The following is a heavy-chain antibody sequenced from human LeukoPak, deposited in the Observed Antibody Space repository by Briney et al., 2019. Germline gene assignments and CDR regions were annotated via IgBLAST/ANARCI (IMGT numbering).Heavy chain of an antibody. V-gene: IGHV3-23*01. CDR3: AKYYDSSGRTRYFDY. D-gene: IGHD3-22*01. CDR1: GFTFSSYG. Sequence: GGSLRLSCAASGFTFSSYGMHWVRQAPGKGLEWVSAISGSGGSTYYADSVKGRFTISRDNSKNTLYLQMNSLRAEDTAVYYCAKYYDSSGRTRYFDYWGQGTLVTVSS. J-gene: IGHJ4*02. CDR2: ISGSGGST.